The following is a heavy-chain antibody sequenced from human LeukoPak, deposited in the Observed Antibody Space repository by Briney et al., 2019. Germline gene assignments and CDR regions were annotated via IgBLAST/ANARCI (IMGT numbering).Heavy chain of an antibody. J-gene: IGHJ3*02. CDR3: AKGYYDSSGYPDAFDI. D-gene: IGHD3-22*01. CDR1: GFTFSDYY. Sequence: GGSLRLSCAASGFTFSDYYMSWIRQAPGKGLEWVSYISSSGSTIYYADSVKGRFTISRDNAKNTLYLQMNSLRAEDTAVYYCAKGYYDSSGYPDAFDIWGQGTMVTVSS. CDR2: ISSSGSTI. V-gene: IGHV3-11*01.